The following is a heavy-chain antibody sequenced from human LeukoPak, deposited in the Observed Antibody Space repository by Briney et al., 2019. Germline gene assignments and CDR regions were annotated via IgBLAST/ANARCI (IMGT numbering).Heavy chain of an antibody. D-gene: IGHD5-24*01. J-gene: IGHJ4*02. V-gene: IGHV4-38-2*02. CDR3: ASARWDY. CDR1: GYSISSGYY. Sequence: SETLSLTCTVSGYSISSGYYWGWIRQPPGKGLGWIGSIYHSGRTFYNPSLKSRVTISVDQSQNQFSLKLSSVTAADTAVYYCASARWDYWGQGTLVTVSS. CDR2: IYHSGRT.